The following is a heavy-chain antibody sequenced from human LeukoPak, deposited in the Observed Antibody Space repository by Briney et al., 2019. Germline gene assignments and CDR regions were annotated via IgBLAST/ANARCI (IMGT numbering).Heavy chain of an antibody. CDR2: INPNSGGT. Sequence: ASVKVSCKASGYTFTSYYMHWVRQAPGQGLEWMGRINPNSGGTNYAQKFQGRVTMTRDTSISTAYMELSRLRSDDTAVYYCARARPYIVVVPAAINGWFDPWGQGTLVTVSS. CDR3: ARARPYIVVVPAAINGWFDP. CDR1: GYTFTSYY. V-gene: IGHV1-2*06. J-gene: IGHJ5*02. D-gene: IGHD2-2*02.